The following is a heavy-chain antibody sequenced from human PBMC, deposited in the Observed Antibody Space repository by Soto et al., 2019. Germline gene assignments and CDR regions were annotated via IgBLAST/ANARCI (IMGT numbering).Heavy chain of an antibody. CDR3: ASDPGSLAPPVDY. Sequence: PGGSLRLSCATSGFTFSSYAMHWVRQAPGKGLEWVAGISYDGSNKYYADSVKGRFTISRDNSKNTLYLQMNSLRAEDTAVYYCASDPGSLAPPVDYWGQGTLVTVSS. V-gene: IGHV3-30-3*01. CDR2: ISYDGSNK. CDR1: GFTFSSYA. J-gene: IGHJ4*02.